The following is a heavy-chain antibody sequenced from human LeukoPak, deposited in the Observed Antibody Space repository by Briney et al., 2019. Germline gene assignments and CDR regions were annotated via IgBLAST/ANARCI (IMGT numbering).Heavy chain of an antibody. CDR1: GGSFSSYY. V-gene: IGHV4-39*01. CDR2: IYYSGST. J-gene: IGHJ5*02. CDR3: ARHSSRITMVRGVKFDP. D-gene: IGHD3-10*01. Sequence: SETLSLTCAVYGGSFSSYYWGWIRQPPGKGLEWIGSIYYSGSTYYNPSLKSRVTISVDTSKNQFSLKLSSVTAADTAVYYCARHSSRITMVRGVKFDPWGQGTLVTVSS.